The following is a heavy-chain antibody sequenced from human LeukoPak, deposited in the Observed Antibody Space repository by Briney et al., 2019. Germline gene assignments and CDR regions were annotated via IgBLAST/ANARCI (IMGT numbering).Heavy chain of an antibody. D-gene: IGHD3-3*01. Sequence: GGSLRLSCAASGFTFSSYWMHWVRQAPRKGLVWVSRIKSDGSSTTYADSVKGRFTTSRDNAKNTLYLQMSSLRAEDTAVYYCARSNTYYDFWSGYYFDYWGQGTLVTVSS. J-gene: IGHJ4*02. CDR2: IKSDGSST. CDR1: GFTFSSYW. CDR3: ARSNTYYDFWSGYYFDY. V-gene: IGHV3-74*01.